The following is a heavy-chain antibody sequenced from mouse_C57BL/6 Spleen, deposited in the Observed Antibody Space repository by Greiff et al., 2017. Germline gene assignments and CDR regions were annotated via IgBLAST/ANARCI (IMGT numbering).Heavy chain of an antibody. V-gene: IGHV1-26*01. J-gene: IGHJ2*01. Sequence: EVQLQQSGPELVKPGASVKISCKASGYTFTDYYMNWVKQSHGKSLEWIGDINPNNGGTSYNQKFKGKATLTVDKSSSTAYMELRSLTSEDSAVYYCARGGNLPGDYWGQGTTLTVSS. CDR3: ARGGNLPGDY. CDR1: GYTFTDYY. CDR2: INPNNGGT.